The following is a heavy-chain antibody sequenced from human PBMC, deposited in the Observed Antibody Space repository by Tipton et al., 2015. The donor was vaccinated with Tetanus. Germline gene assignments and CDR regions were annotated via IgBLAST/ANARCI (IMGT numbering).Heavy chain of an antibody. D-gene: IGHD1/OR15-1a*01. Sequence: LRLSCTVSRGSISRDIYNWGWIRQPPGRGLQWIGNINYYGTTYYSPSLESRVTMSVDPPKNQFSLHLTSATAADTAIYYCTRETSSTPKHWGPGTLVTVSS. CDR1: RGSISRDIYN. CDR2: INYYGTT. J-gene: IGHJ4*02. V-gene: IGHV4-39*02. CDR3: TRETSSTPKH.